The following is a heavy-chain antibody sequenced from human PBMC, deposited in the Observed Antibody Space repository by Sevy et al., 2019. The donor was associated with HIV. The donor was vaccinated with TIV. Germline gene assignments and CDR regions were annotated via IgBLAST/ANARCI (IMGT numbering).Heavy chain of an antibody. CDR1: GGSFSGYY. CDR3: ARRHSSGWYFDAFDI. D-gene: IGHD6-19*01. Sequence: SETLSLTCAVYGGSFSGYYWSWIRQPPGKGLEWIGEINHSGSTNYNPSLKSRVTISVGTSKNQFSLKLSSVTAADTAVYYCARRHSSGWYFDAFDIWGQGTMVTVSS. J-gene: IGHJ3*02. V-gene: IGHV4-34*01. CDR2: INHSGST.